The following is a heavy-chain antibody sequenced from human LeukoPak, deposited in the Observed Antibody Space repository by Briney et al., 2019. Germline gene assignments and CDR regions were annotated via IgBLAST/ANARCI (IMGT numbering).Heavy chain of an antibody. V-gene: IGHV3-53*01. CDR1: GFTVSNNY. CDR3: ARDQSLDILTGYYTSDY. D-gene: IGHD3-9*01. Sequence: QPGGSLRLSCAASGFTVSNNYMSWVRQAPGKGLEWVSVIYDGGSTYHADSVKGRFTISRDKPKNTLYLQMNSLRAEDTAVYYCARDQSLDILTGYYTSDYWGQGTLVTVSS. CDR2: IYDGGST. J-gene: IGHJ4*02.